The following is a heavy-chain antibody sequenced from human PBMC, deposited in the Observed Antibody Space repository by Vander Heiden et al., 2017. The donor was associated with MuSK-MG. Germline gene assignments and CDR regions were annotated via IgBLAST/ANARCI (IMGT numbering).Heavy chain of an antibody. D-gene: IGHD2-21*02. CDR1: GYSFTSYW. CDR3: ASSPLAYCGGDCYSGYYFDY. Sequence: EVQLVQSGAEVKKPGESLRISCKGSGYSFTSYWISWVRQMPGKGLEWMGRIDPSDSYTNYSPSFQGHVTISADKSISTAYLQWSSLKASDTAMYYCASSPLAYCGGDCYSGYYFDYWGQGTLVTVSS. J-gene: IGHJ4*02. CDR2: IDPSDSYT. V-gene: IGHV5-10-1*01.